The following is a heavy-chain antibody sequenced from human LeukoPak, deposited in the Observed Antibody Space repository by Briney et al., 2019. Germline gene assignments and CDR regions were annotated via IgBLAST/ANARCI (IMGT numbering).Heavy chain of an antibody. Sequence: AETLSLTCTVSSGPIRSYYWSWVRQPAGKGLEWIGRIYTSGCSNYNPSLKSRVTMSVDTSKNQFSLKLSSVTAADTAVYYCARDPGLMIGELFSWFDPWGQGTLVTVSS. CDR3: ARDPGLMIGELFSWFDP. CDR1: SGPIRSYY. J-gene: IGHJ5*02. CDR2: IYTSGCS. V-gene: IGHV4-4*07. D-gene: IGHD3-10*02.